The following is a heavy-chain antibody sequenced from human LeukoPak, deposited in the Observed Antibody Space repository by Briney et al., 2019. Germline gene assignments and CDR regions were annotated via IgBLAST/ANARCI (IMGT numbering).Heavy chain of an antibody. CDR1: GFTFTTFG. CDR2: ITYDGSNK. D-gene: IGHD3-10*01. CDR3: AREGRYYYYYMDV. J-gene: IGHJ6*03. V-gene: IGHV3-30*12. Sequence: GGSLRLSCAASGFTFTTFGMHWVRQAPGKGLEWVTFITYDGSNKYYADSVKGRFTISRDNSKNTLYLQINSLRAEDTAVYYCAREGRYYYYYMDVWGKGTTVTVSS.